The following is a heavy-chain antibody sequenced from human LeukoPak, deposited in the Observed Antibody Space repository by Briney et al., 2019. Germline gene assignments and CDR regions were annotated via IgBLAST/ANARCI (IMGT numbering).Heavy chain of an antibody. V-gene: IGHV3-21*01. CDR3: ARHRPQRGHFDY. CDR2: ISSSSSYI. CDR1: GFTFSSYS. J-gene: IGHJ4*02. Sequence: GGSLRLSCAASGFTFSSYSMNWVRQAPGKGLEWVSSISSSSSYIYYADSVKGRFTISRDNAKNSLYLQMNSLRAEDTAVYYCARHRPQRGHFDYWGQGTLVTVSS.